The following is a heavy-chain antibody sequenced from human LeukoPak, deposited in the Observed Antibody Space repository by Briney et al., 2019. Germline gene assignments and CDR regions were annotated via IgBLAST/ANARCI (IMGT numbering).Heavy chain of an antibody. V-gene: IGHV3-23*01. J-gene: IGHJ4*02. CDR2: ISYSGGNT. D-gene: IGHD6-6*01. Sequence: GGSLRLSCAASGFTFSTYAMSWVRQAPGKGLEWVSSISYSGGNTYHADSVKGRFTISRDNSKNTLYLQMNSLRAEDTAVYYCARWEGSSSLFNNWGQGTLVTVSS. CDR3: ARWEGSSSLFNN. CDR1: GFTFSTYA.